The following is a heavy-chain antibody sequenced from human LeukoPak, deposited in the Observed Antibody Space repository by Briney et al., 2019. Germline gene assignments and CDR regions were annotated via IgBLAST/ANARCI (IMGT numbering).Heavy chain of an antibody. CDR2: ICLGSGFV. CDR3: ARDHNWAFDY. J-gene: IGHJ4*02. V-gene: IGHV3-48*04. Sequence: QTGGSLRLSCAASGFTFSAYSMNWVRQAPGRGLEWISYICLGSGFVSYADSVKGRFTISSDTARDSLYLQMNSLRAEDTAVYYCARDHNWAFDYWGQGTLVTVSS. D-gene: IGHD1-20*01. CDR1: GFTFSAYS.